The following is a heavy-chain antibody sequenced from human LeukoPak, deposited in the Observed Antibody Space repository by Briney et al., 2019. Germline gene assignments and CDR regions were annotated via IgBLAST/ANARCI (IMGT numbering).Heavy chain of an antibody. Sequence: SGGSLRLSCAASGFTFDDYAMHWVRQAPGKGLEWVSGISWNSGSIGYAGSVKGRFTISRDNAKNSLYLQMNSLRAEDTALYYCAKAMTTVTTEFDYWGQGTLVTVSS. V-gene: IGHV3-9*01. CDR1: GFTFDDYA. CDR2: ISWNSGSI. CDR3: AKAMTTVTTEFDY. J-gene: IGHJ4*02. D-gene: IGHD4-4*01.